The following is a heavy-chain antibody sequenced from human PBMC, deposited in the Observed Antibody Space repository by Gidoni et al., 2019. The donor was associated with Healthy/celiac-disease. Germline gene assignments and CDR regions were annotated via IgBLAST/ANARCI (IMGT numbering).Heavy chain of an antibody. CDR2: ISAYNGNT. J-gene: IGHJ4*02. D-gene: IGHD3-10*01. Sequence: QVQLVQSGAEVKKPGAAVKVSCKASGYTFTSYGISWVRQAPGQGLGWMGWISAYNGNTNNAQKLQSRVTMTTDTSTSTAYMELRSLRSDDPAVYYFARDAGGVREVITFDYWGQGTLVTVSS. V-gene: IGHV1-18*01. CDR1: GYTFTSYG. CDR3: ARDAGGVREVITFDY.